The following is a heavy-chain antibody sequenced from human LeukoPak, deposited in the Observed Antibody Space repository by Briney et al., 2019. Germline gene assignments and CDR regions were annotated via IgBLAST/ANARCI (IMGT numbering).Heavy chain of an antibody. V-gene: IGHV3-21*01. Sequence: GGSLRLSCAASGFTFSSYSMNWVRQAPGKGLDWVSSISSSSSYIYYADSVKGRFTISRDNAKNSLYLQMNSLRAEDTAVYYCARDGYYYDSSGYYSINGMDVWSQGTTVTVSS. CDR3: ARDGYYYDSSGYYSINGMDV. D-gene: IGHD3-22*01. CDR2: ISSSSSYI. J-gene: IGHJ6*02. CDR1: GFTFSSYS.